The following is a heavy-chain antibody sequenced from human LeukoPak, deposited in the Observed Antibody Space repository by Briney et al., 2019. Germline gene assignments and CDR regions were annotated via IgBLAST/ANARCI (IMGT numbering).Heavy chain of an antibody. CDR2: IKSKTDGGTT. J-gene: IGHJ6*02. V-gene: IGHV3-15*01. Sequence: GGSLRLSCAASGFTFSNAWMSWVPHAPGKGLEWVGRIKSKTDGGTTDYAAPVKGRFTISRDDSKNTLYPQMNSLKTEDTAVYYCTTDRRELRPAYYYYGMDVWGQGTTVTVSS. D-gene: IGHD1-26*01. CDR3: TTDRRELRPAYYYYGMDV. CDR1: GFTFSNAW.